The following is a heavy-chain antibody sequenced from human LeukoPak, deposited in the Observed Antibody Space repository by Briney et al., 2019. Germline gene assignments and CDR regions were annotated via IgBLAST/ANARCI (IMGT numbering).Heavy chain of an antibody. J-gene: IGHJ4*02. CDR2: ISSSGSTI. CDR3: ARASLGSSSAVAYDY. CDR1: GFTFSDYY. V-gene: IGHV3-11*01. Sequence: GGSPRLSCAASGFTFSDYYMSWIRQAPGKGLEWVSYISSSGSTIYYADSVKGRFTISRDNAKNSLYLQMNSLRAEDTAVYYCARASLGSSSAVAYDYWGQGTLVTVSS. D-gene: IGHD6-19*01.